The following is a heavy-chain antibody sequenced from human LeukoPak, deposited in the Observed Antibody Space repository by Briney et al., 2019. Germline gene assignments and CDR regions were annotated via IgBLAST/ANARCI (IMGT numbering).Heavy chain of an antibody. CDR2: IRQDGDEK. J-gene: IGHJ4*02. V-gene: IGHV3-7*03. CDR3: ARATCSYGYFAY. D-gene: IGHD5-18*01. CDR1: GFIFNFHL. Sequence: GGSLRLSCAGSGFIFNFHLMTRVRQAPGMGLEWVGNIRQDGDEKLYTDSVRGRVTISRDNAKNSLYLQMNSLRAEDTAVYYCARATCSYGYFAYWGQGTLVTVSS.